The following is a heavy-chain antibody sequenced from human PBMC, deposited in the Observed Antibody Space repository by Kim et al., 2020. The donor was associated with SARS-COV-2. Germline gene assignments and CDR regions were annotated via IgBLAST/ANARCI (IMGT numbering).Heavy chain of an antibody. CDR3: ARSVISAAGLYNWFYS. J-gene: IGHJ5*01. D-gene: IGHD6-13*01. CDR1: GGSFSGYF. V-gene: IGHV4-34*01. CDR2: INHSGST. Sequence: SQTLSLTCAAYGGSFSGYFWSWIRQPQGKGLAWIGEINHSGSTNYNPSLTSRVTISVDTSKNQFSLKLSSVTAADTAVCCCARSVISAAGLYNWFYSLG.